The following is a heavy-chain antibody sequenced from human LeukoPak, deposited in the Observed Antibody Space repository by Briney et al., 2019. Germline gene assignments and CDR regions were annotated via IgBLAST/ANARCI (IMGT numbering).Heavy chain of an antibody. CDR3: ARRRDERGYKDIFDI. Sequence: ASVKVSCKASGGTFSRYVISWVRQAPGQGLEWMGGIIPIFGTANYAQKFQGRVTITADKSTSTVYMELSSLRSEDTAVYYCARRRDERGYKDIFDIWGQGTMVTVSS. D-gene: IGHD5-18*01. J-gene: IGHJ3*02. V-gene: IGHV1-69*06. CDR2: IIPIFGTA. CDR1: GGTFSRYV.